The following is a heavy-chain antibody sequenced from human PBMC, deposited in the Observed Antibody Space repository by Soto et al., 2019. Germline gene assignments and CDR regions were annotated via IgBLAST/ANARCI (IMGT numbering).Heavy chain of an antibody. J-gene: IGHJ4*02. D-gene: IGHD3-3*01. V-gene: IGHV1-3*01. CDR3: ARDDRSVSGVVTLDH. Sequence: ASVQVSCKATGYSFQNYAVHWVLQAPGQRLEWMGFTNEGSGNTRFSQKFQGRISITRDTSASTVYLDLSSLTSEDTAIYYCARDDRSVSGVVTLDHWGPGTLVTVSS. CDR2: TNEGSGNT. CDR1: GYSFQNYA.